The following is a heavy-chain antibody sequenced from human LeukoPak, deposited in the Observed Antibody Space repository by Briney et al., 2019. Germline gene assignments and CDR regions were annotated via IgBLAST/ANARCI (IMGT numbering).Heavy chain of an antibody. V-gene: IGHV1-69*05. CDR2: IIPIFGTA. CDR3: ARVRYCSSTSCYGSEYYFDY. CDR1: GGTFSSSA. D-gene: IGHD2-2*01. Sequence: SVKVSCKASGGTFSSSAISWVRQAPGQGLEWMGGIIPIFGTANYAQKFQGRVTITTDESTSTAYMELSSLRSEDTAVYYCARVRYCSSTSCYGSEYYFDYWGQGTLVTVSS. J-gene: IGHJ4*02.